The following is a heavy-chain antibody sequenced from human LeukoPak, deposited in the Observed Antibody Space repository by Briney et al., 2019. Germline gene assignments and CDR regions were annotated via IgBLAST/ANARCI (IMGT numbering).Heavy chain of an antibody. CDR2: ILYTGRT. CDR1: GDSISSSRSY. V-gene: IGHV4-39*01. CDR3: ARRDVGATIDY. Sequence: SETLSLTCIVSGDSISSSRSYWAWIRQPPGKGLEWIGSILYTGRTFYNPSLKSRVTISVDTSKNQFSLRLDSVTASDTAVYHCARRDVGATIDYWGQGTLVTVSS. J-gene: IGHJ4*02. D-gene: IGHD1-26*01.